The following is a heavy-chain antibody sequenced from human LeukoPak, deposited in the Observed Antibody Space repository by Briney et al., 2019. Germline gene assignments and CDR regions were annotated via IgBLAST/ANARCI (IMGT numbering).Heavy chain of an antibody. J-gene: IGHJ4*02. V-gene: IGHV3-23*01. CDR2: INDRGGST. CDR3: AKAVAGRFDY. Sequence: PGGSLRLSCAASGFTFSTYAMSWVRQAPGKGLEWVSAINDRGGSTYYADSVKGRFTISRDNSKNTLSLQMYSLRAEDTAVYYCAKAVAGRFDYWGQGTLVTVSS. CDR1: GFTFSTYA. D-gene: IGHD6-19*01.